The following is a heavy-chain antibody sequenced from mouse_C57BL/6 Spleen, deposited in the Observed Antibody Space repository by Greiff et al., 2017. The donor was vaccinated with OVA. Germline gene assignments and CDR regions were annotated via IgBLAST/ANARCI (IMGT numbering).Heavy chain of an antibody. J-gene: IGHJ3*01. CDR1: GYTFTSYV. V-gene: IGHV1-14*01. D-gene: IGHD1-1*02. CDR3: ARGGWFKTFSFAY. Sequence: EVQLPQSGPELVKPGASVKMSCKASGYTFTSYVMHWVKQKPGQGLEWIGYIYPYNDGTKDNEKFKGKATLTSDKSSSTAYMELSSLTSEDSEVYYCARGGWFKTFSFAYWGQGTLVTVSA. CDR2: IYPYNDGT.